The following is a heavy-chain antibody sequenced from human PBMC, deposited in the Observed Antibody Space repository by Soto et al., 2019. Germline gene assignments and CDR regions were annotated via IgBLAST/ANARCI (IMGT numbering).Heavy chain of an antibody. V-gene: IGHV1-69*04. D-gene: IGHD3-16*02. CDR2: IIPILGIA. CDR3: ARDNHDYIWGSYRTQDSVGLDY. J-gene: IGHJ4*02. CDR1: GGTFSSYT. Sequence: SVKVSCKASGGTFSSYTISWVRQAPGQGLEWMGRIIPILGIANYAQKFQGRVTITADKSTSTAYMELSSLRSEDTAVYYCARDNHDYIWGSYRTQDSVGLDYWGQGTLVTVSS.